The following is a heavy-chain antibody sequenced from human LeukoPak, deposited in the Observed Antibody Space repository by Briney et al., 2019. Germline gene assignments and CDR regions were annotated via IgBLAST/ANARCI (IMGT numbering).Heavy chain of an antibody. CDR1: GFTLSSYA. CDR3: AKDRTVGASYWYFDL. Sequence: GGSLRLSCATSGFTLSSYAMSWVRQAPGKGLEWVSTISASGASTYYADSVKGRFTISRDISKNTLYLQMNSLRAEDTAIYYCAKDRTVGASYWYFDLWGRGTLVTVSS. CDR2: ISASGAST. J-gene: IGHJ2*01. V-gene: IGHV3-23*01. D-gene: IGHD1-26*01.